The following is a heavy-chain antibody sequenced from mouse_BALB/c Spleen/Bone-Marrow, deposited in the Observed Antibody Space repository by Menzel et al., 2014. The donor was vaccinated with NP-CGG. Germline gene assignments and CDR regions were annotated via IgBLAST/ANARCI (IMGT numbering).Heavy chain of an antibody. CDR2: IDPYIGGT. V-gene: IGHV1S135*01. CDR1: GYAFTNYN. Sequence: VHVKQSGPELVKPGASVQVSCKASGYAFTNYNMNWVKQSHGKSLEWIGYIDPYIGGTNYNQKFRGKATLPVDTSSSTAYMQLNSPTSEDAAVYYCARGVLAYLDYWGQGTTRTVSS. CDR3: ARGVLAYLDY. D-gene: IGHD2-14*01. J-gene: IGHJ2*01.